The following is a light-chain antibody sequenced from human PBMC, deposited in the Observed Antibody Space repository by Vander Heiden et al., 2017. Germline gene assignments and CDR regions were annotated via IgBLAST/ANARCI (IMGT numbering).Light chain of an antibody. V-gene: IGLV3-25*03. CDR2: KDR. Sequence: SYELTQPPSVSVSPGQTARITCSGDALPKQYAYWYQQKPGQAPVLVIYKDRERPSGIPERFSGSSSGTTGTLTISGVQAEDEADYYCQSADISGTPYWVFGGGTKLTVL. CDR1: ALPKQY. CDR3: QSADISGTPYWV. J-gene: IGLJ3*02.